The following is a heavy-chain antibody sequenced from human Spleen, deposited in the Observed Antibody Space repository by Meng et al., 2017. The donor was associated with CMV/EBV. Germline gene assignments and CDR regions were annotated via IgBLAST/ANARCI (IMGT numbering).Heavy chain of an antibody. J-gene: IGHJ4*02. V-gene: IGHV4-59*08. CDR3: ARHTSKYSTSWPVKD. CDR2: IYYSGST. CDR1: GDSIRSYY. Sequence: SETLSLTCTVSGDSIRSYYWSWIRQSPGKGLEWIGHIYYSGSTNYSPSLKSRVTMSVDTSRNLLSLKLNSVTAADTAVYYCARHTSKYSTSWPVKDWGQGTLVTVSS. D-gene: IGHD2-2*01.